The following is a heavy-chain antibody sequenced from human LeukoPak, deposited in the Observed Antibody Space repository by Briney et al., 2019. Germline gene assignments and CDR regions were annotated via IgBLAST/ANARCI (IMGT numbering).Heavy chain of an antibody. J-gene: IGHJ4*02. V-gene: IGHV3-15*01. CDR1: GFSFMNAW. D-gene: IGHD6-19*01. CDR2: IKIKTDGGTT. CDR3: TTDLGSGWYAVDY. Sequence: GSLRLPCTAAGFSFMNAWMSWVRQAPGKGLEWVVRIKIKTDGGTTEYAAPVKGRFTISRDDSKNTLYLQMNSLKTEDTAVYYCTTDLGSGWYAVDYWGPGTLVTVSS.